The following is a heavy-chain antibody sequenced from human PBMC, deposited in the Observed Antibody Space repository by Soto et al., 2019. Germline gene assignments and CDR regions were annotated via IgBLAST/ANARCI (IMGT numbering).Heavy chain of an antibody. CDR1: GFTFSSYA. D-gene: IGHD4-17*01. V-gene: IGHV3-23*01. J-gene: IGHJ6*02. CDR3: AKSYYGDVYYYYGMDV. Sequence: GGSLRLSCAASGFTFSSYAMSWVRQAPGKGLEWVSAISGSGGSTYYADSVKGRFTISRDNSKNTLYLQMNSLRAEDTAVYYCAKSYYGDVYYYYGMDVWGQGTTVTVSS. CDR2: ISGSGGST.